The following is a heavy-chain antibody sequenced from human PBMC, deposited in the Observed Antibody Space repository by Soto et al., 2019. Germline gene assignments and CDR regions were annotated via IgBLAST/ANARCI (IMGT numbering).Heavy chain of an antibody. D-gene: IGHD4-17*01. J-gene: IGHJ4*02. CDR2: IYYSGST. Sequence: SETLSLTCTVSGGSVSSGSYYWSWIRQPPGKGLEWIGYIYYSGSTNYNPSLKSRVTISVDTSKNQFSLKLSSVTAADTAVYYCARGRGYGDLYYFDYWGQGTLVTVSS. CDR3: ARGRGYGDLYYFDY. V-gene: IGHV4-61*01. CDR1: GGSVSSGSYY.